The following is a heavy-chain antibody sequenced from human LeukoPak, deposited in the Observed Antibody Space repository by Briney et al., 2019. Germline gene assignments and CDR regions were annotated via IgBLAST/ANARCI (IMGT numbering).Heavy chain of an antibody. Sequence: GGSLRLSCVGSGFSFNDYGMTWVRQAPGKGLEWVSTINWRGGVVGYADSMKGRFTIPRDNVKNSVYLEMNSLRVEDTALCYCVRVGGAAFGVVVTYLDSWGQGTLVTVSS. CDR3: VRVGGAAFGVVVTYLDS. CDR1: GFSFNDYG. V-gene: IGHV3-20*04. D-gene: IGHD2-15*01. J-gene: IGHJ4*02. CDR2: INWRGGVV.